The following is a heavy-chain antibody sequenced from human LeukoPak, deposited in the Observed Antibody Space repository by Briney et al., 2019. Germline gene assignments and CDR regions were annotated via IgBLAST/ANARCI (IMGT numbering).Heavy chain of an antibody. V-gene: IGHV3-7*01. J-gene: IGHJ4*02. CDR2: IKYDESEK. Sequence: PGGSLRLSCAASGFTFSSYWMGWVRQAPGKGLEWVASIKYDESEKHHVDSVKGRFTISRDNARNSLYLQMSSLRAEDTAVYFCARITTNGYFECWGQGTLVTVSS. D-gene: IGHD1-1*01. CDR3: ARITTNGYFEC. CDR1: GFTFSSYW.